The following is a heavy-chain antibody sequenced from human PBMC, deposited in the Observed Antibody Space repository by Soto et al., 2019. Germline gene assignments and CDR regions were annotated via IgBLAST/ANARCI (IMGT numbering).Heavy chain of an antibody. J-gene: IGHJ6*02. CDR3: ARGEWFLRGYGMDV. D-gene: IGHD3-3*01. Sequence: SETLSLTCTFSGCSISTSAYYWGWIRQPPGKGLEWIGTIYYSGTSYHNPSLKSRVTISVDTSKNQFSLKLTSVTAADTAVYYCARGEWFLRGYGMDVWGRGTTVTVS. CDR1: GCSISTSAYY. V-gene: IGHV4-39*07. CDR2: IYYSGTS.